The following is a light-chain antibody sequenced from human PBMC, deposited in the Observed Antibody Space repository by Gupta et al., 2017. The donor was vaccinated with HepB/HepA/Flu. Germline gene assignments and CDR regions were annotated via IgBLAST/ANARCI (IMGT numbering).Light chain of an antibody. V-gene: IGLV2-14*01. CDR3: SSYTRTITPV. J-gene: IGLJ2*01. CDR1: SSDVGGYNY. Sequence: QSALTQPASVSGSPGQSITISCTGTSSDVGGYNYVSWYQQFPGKAPKLLIYDVTSRPSGVSSRFSGSKSGNTASLTISGLQAEDEADYYCSSYTRTITPVFGGGTKLTGL. CDR2: DVT.